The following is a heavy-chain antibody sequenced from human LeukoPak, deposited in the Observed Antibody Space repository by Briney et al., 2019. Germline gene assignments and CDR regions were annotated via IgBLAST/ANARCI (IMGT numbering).Heavy chain of an antibody. J-gene: IGHJ6*03. CDR3: ARDYYYDSSGYYYYYMDV. CDR1: GFTVRSNY. CDR2: IYSGGNT. V-gene: IGHV3-53*01. Sequence: GGSLRLSCAASGFTVRSNYMSWVRQAPGKGLEWVSVIYSGGNTYYADSVKGRFTISRDNSKKTLYLQMNSLRAEDTAVYYCARDYYYDSSGYYYYYMDVWGKGTTVTVSS. D-gene: IGHD3-22*01.